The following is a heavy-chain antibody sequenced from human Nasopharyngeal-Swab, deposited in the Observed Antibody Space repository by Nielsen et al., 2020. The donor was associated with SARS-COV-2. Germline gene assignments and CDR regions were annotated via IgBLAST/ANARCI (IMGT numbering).Heavy chain of an antibody. D-gene: IGHD2-2*01. V-gene: IGHV3-23*01. CDR1: GFTFSSYA. CDR2: ISGSGGST. Sequence: GESLKISFAASGFTFSSYAMSWVRQAPGKGLEWVSAISGSGGSTYYADSVKGRFTISRDNSKNTLYLQMNSLRAEDTAVYYCAKVPAAIAYYYYYYMDVWGKGTTVTVSS. CDR3: AKVPAAIAYYYYYYMDV. J-gene: IGHJ6*03.